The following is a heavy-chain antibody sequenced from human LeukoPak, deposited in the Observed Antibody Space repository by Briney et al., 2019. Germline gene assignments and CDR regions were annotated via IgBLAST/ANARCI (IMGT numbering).Heavy chain of an antibody. CDR2: IYYSGST. J-gene: IGHJ4*02. D-gene: IGHD4-17*01. CDR3: ARAPNYGDPIDY. CDR1: GGSISNYY. V-gene: IGHV4-59*01. Sequence: PSETLSLTGSVSGGSISNYYWSWIRQPPGTGLEWIGYIYYSGSTNYNPSLKSRVTISVDTSKNQFSLKLNSVTAADTAVYYCARAPNYGDPIDYWGQGTLVTVSS.